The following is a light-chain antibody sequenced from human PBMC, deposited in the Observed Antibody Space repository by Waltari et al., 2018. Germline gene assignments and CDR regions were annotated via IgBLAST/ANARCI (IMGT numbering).Light chain of an antibody. V-gene: IGLV10-54*04. CDR2: RNK. CDR1: SNNVGNQG. CDR3: SAWDSSLSVHV. Sequence: QAGLTQPPSVSKGLRQTATLPCTGNSNNVGNQGAAWLQQHQGHPPKLLSYRNKNRPSGISERFSASRSGNTASLTITGLQPEDEADYYCSAWDSSLSVHVFGTGTKVTVL. J-gene: IGLJ1*01.